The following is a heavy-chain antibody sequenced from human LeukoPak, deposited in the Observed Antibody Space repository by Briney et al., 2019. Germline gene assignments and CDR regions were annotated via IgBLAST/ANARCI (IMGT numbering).Heavy chain of an antibody. Sequence: PGGSLRLSCAASGFTFSSYAMTWVRHSSGKGLDWVSAISAGGGNTYYADSVKGRFTISRDNSKNTLYLHINSLRAEDTAVYYCAKVLQMVREVTPFDYWGQGTLVTVSS. J-gene: IGHJ4*02. CDR3: AKVLQMVREVTPFDY. CDR1: GFTFSSYA. V-gene: IGHV3-23*01. D-gene: IGHD3-10*01. CDR2: ISAGGGNT.